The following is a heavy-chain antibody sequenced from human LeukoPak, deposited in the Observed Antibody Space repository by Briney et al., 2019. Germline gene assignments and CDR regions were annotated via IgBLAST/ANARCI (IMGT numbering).Heavy chain of an antibody. J-gene: IGHJ6*02. CDR3: ARNLGSGSYSYYYYGMDV. Sequence: GASVKVSCKASGYTFTSYAMHWVRQAPGQRLEWMGWINAGNGNTKYSQKFQGRVTITRDTSASTAYMELSSLRSEDTAVYYCARNLGSGSYSYYYYGMDVWGQGTTVTVSS. CDR2: INAGNGNT. D-gene: IGHD3-10*01. CDR1: GYTFTSYA. V-gene: IGHV1-3*01.